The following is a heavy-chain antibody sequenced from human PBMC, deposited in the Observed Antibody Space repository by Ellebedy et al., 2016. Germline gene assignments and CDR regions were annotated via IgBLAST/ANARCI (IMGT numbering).Heavy chain of an antibody. D-gene: IGHD3-3*02. J-gene: IGHJ5*02. Sequence: GGSLRLXCAASGFTFDDYAMHWVRQAPGKGLEWVSLISWDGGSTYYADSVKGRFTISRDNSKNSLYLQMNSLRAEDTAVYYCASKSGLSVPLNPWGQGTLVTVSS. CDR1: GFTFDDYA. V-gene: IGHV3-43D*03. CDR2: ISWDGGST. CDR3: ASKSGLSVPLNP.